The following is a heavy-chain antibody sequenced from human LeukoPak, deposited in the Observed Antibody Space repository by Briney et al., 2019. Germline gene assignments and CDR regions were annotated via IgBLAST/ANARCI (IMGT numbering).Heavy chain of an antibody. CDR1: GFSFRRYD. V-gene: IGHV3-30*04. CDR2: TSYDGTSE. Sequence: GGSLRLSCAASGFSFRRYDMHWVRQAPGKGLEWVAATSYDGTSELYADFVKGRFSISRDNSRNTLSLQMDTLRPEDTAIYYCARAKGLAGSYLDNWFDPWGQGTRGSVSS. J-gene: IGHJ5*02. D-gene: IGHD1-26*01. CDR3: ARAKGLAGSYLDNWFDP.